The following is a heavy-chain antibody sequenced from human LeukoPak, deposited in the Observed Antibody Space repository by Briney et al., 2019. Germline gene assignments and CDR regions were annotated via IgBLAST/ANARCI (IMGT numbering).Heavy chain of an antibody. CDR3: AKDRYYYGSGINWFDP. CDR2: ISGSGGST. CDR1: GFTFSSYA. V-gene: IGHV3-23*01. D-gene: IGHD3-10*01. Sequence: GGSLRLSCAASGFTFSSYAMSWVRQAPGKGVEWVSAISGSGGSTYYADSVKGRFTISRDNSKNTLYLQMNSLRAEDTAVYYCAKDRYYYGSGINWFDPWGQGTLVTVSS. J-gene: IGHJ5*02.